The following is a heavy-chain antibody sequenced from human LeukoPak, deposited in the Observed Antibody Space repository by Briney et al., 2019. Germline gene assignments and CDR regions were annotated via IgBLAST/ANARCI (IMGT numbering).Heavy chain of an antibody. J-gene: IGHJ4*02. Sequence: ASVKVSCKASGGAFSSYAISWVRQAPGQGLEWMGGIIPIFGTANYAQKFQGRVTITADESTSTAYMELSSLRSEDTAVYYCARARQLGRGDFDYWGQGTLVTVSS. D-gene: IGHD6-6*01. CDR1: GGAFSSYA. V-gene: IGHV1-69*13. CDR2: IIPIFGTA. CDR3: ARARQLGRGDFDY.